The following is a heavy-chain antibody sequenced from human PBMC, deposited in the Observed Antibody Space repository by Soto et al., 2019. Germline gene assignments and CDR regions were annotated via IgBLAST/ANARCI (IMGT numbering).Heavy chain of an antibody. Sequence: EVQLVESGGGLVQPGRSLRLSCAASGFTFDDYAMHWVRQAPGKGLEWVSGISWNSGSIGYADSVKGRFTISRDNAKNSLYLQMNSLRAEDTALYYCAKDQYYYGGTTFDYWGQGTLVTVSS. V-gene: IGHV3-9*01. D-gene: IGHD4-17*01. CDR3: AKDQYYYGGTTFDY. CDR2: ISWNSGSI. J-gene: IGHJ4*02. CDR1: GFTFDDYA.